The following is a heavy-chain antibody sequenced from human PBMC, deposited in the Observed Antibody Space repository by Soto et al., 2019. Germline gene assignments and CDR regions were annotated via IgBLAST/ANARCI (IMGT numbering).Heavy chain of an antibody. Sequence: PGGSLRLSCAASGFTFSSYWMSWVRQAPGKGLEWVANIKQDGSEKYYVDSVKGRFTISRDNAKNSLYLQMNSLRAEDTAVYYCARTYYYDSSGYYYNFYWGQGTLVTVSS. J-gene: IGHJ4*02. CDR3: ARTYYYDSSGYYYNFY. CDR1: GFTFSSYW. V-gene: IGHV3-7*01. D-gene: IGHD3-22*01. CDR2: IKQDGSEK.